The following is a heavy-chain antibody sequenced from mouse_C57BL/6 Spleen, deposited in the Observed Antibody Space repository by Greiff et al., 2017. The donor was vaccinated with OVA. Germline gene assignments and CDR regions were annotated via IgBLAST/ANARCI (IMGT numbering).Heavy chain of an antibody. CDR1: GFTFSSYG. J-gene: IGHJ2*01. CDR2: ISRGGSYT. V-gene: IGHV5-6*01. CDR3: AKLGGDDY. Sequence: EVQLVESGGDLVKPGGSLKLSCAASGFTFSSYGMSWVRQTPDQRLEWVATISRGGSYTYYPDSVTGRFTITRDNAKNTLYLRMSSLKSEDTARYDCAKLGGDDYWGQGTTLTVSS.